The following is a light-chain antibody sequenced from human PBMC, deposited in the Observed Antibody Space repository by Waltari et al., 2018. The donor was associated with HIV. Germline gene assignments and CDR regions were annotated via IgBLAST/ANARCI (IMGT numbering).Light chain of an antibody. V-gene: IGKV3-20*01. J-gene: IGKJ4*01. CDR1: QNITGGY. CDR2: AGA. CDR3: QQYATSPFT. Sequence: EILLTQSPGTLSLSPGERATLSCRASQNITGGYLAWYQQKPGQAPRLLIYAGASRATGIPDRFSGSGSGTDFTLTINRLEPEDFAVYYCQQYATSPFTFGGGTRVEIK.